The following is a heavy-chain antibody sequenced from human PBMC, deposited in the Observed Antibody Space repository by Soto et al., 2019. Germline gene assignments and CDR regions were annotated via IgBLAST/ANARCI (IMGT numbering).Heavy chain of an antibody. CDR2: IYPGDSDT. Sequence: GESLKISCKGSGYSFTSYWIGWVRQMPGKGLEWMGIIYPGDSDTRYSPSFQGQVTISADKSISTAYLQWSSLMASDTAMYYCARELPFYCSSTSCYDAFDIWGQGTMVTVSS. CDR3: ARELPFYCSSTSCYDAFDI. CDR1: GYSFTSYW. J-gene: IGHJ3*02. V-gene: IGHV5-51*01. D-gene: IGHD2-2*01.